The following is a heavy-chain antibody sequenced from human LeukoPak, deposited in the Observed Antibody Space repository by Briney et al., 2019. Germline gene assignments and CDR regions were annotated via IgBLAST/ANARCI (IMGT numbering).Heavy chain of an antibody. V-gene: IGHV3-64*02. D-gene: IGHD2-2*01. J-gene: IGHJ4*02. CDR3: TRWGSTSCYDY. CDR2: ISTNGDGT. CDR1: GFTFRTYA. Sequence: GGSLRLSCAASGFTFRTYALHWVRQAPGKGLEYVSAISTNGDGTYYADSVKGRFTISRDDSKNTLFLQMGSLRADDMAVYYCTRWGSTSCYDYWGQGTLVTVSS.